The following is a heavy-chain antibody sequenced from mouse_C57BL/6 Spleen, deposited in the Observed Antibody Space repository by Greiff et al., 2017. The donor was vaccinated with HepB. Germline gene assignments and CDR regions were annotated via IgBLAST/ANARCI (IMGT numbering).Heavy chain of an antibody. Sequence: LQESGAELVRPGASVTLSCKASGYTFTDYEMHWVKQTPVHGLEWIGAIDPETGGTAYNQKFKGKAILTADKSSSTAYMELRSLTSEDSAVYYCTEGSNYWYFDVWGTGTTVTVSS. CDR1: GYTFTDYE. J-gene: IGHJ1*03. CDR2: IDPETGGT. CDR3: TEGSNYWYFDV. V-gene: IGHV1-15*01. D-gene: IGHD2-5*01.